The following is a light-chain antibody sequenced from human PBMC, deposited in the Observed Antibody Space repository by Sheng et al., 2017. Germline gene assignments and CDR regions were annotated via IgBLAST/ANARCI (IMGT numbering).Light chain of an antibody. Sequence: EIVMTQSPATLSVSPGERATLSCRASQSVSSNLAWYQQKPGQAPRLLTEGASTRATGIPARFSGSGSGTEFTLTISSLQSEDFAVYYCQQYNNWPPWTFGQGTKVEIK. CDR2: GAS. J-gene: IGKJ1*01. V-gene: IGKV3-15*01. CDR1: QSVSSN. CDR3: QQYNNWPPWT.